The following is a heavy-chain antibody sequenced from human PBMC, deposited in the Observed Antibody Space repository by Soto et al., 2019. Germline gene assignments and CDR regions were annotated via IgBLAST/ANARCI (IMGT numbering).Heavy chain of an antibody. V-gene: IGHV3-30*18. CDR1: VFTFTSYG. CDR3: AKASGYCSSASCSRLIYYYYVMEV. D-gene: IGHD2-2*01. Sequence: PGGSLRLSCGASVFTFTSYGMHLVRQSPGKGLEWVALISYDGGYKFYADSVKGRFTISRDNSKNTLYLQMNSLRAEHTAVYYCAKASGYCSSASCSRLIYYYYVMEVSGQGTPVTVSS. J-gene: IGHJ6*02. CDR2: ISYDGGYK.